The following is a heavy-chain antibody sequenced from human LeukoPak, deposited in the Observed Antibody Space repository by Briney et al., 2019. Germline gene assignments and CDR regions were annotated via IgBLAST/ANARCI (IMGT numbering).Heavy chain of an antibody. Sequence: HSGGSLRLSCAASGFTFSSYGMSWVRQAPGKGLEWVSAISGSGGSTYYADSVKGRFTISRDNSKNTLYLQMNSLRAEDTAVYYCAKGQSGGLSGNFDYWGQGTLVTVSS. CDR2: ISGSGGST. CDR1: GFTFSSYG. D-gene: IGHD2-8*02. V-gene: IGHV3-23*01. J-gene: IGHJ4*02. CDR3: AKGQSGGLSGNFDY.